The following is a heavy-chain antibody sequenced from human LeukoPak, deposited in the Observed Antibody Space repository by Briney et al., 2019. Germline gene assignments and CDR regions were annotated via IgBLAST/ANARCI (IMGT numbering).Heavy chain of an antibody. CDR2: VYSDGSI. V-gene: IGHV3-53*01. D-gene: IGHD2-2*01. CDR3: ANPHCSSTSCYGFDY. J-gene: IGHJ4*02. CDR1: GFTVRNSY. Sequence: GGSLRLSCAASGFTVRNSYLSWVRQAPGKGLEWVSGVYSDGSIYYADSVKGRFTISRDNSKNTLYPQMNSLRAEDTAVYYCANPHCSSTSCYGFDYWGQGTLVTVSS.